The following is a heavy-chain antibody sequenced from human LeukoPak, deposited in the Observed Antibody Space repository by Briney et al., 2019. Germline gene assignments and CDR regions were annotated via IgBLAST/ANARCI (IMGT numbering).Heavy chain of an antibody. V-gene: IGHV3-21*04. D-gene: IGHD6-19*01. J-gene: IGHJ4*02. CDR1: GFIFSNYA. Sequence: SGGSLRLSCAASGFIFSNYAMNWVRQAPGKGLEWVSSITSSSAYIYYADPVKGRFTISRDNAKNSLYLQMNSLRAEDTAVYYCARDLEPIAVAGPFDYWGQGTLVTVSS. CDR2: ITSSSAYI. CDR3: ARDLEPIAVAGPFDY.